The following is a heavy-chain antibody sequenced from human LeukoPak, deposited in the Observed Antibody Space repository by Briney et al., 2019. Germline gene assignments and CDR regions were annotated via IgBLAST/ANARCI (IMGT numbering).Heavy chain of an antibody. CDR3: AREGYYGSGSPPSLYFDY. J-gene: IGHJ4*02. CDR2: TSSDLNVK. CDR1: GFTFRNYV. Sequence: GGSLGLSCAASGFTFRNYVIHWVRQAPGKGLEWVAVTSSDLNVKLYADSVKGRFTISRDNSRSTLYLQMSSLRPEDTAIYYCAREGYYGSGSPPSLYFDYWGQGTLVTVSS. D-gene: IGHD3-10*01. V-gene: IGHV3-30-3*01.